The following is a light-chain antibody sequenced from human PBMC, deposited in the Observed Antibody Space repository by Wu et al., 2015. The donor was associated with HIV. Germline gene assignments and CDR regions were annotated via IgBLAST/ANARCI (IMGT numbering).Light chain of an antibody. Sequence: EVVLTQSPATLSVSPGERATLSCRASQSVGSSLAWYQQKPGQAPKLLIYETSTRAADIPARFSGSGSGTEFTLTINSMESEDFAIYYCQQYNDWPRTFGQGTKVEI. CDR3: QQYNDWPRT. CDR1: QSVGSS. V-gene: IGKV3-15*01. CDR2: ETS. J-gene: IGKJ1*01.